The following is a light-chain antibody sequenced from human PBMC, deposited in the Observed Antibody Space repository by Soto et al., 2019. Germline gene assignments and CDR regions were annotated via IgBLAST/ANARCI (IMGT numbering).Light chain of an antibody. Sequence: QSALTQPPSASGSRGQSVTISCTGTSSDVGGYNYVSWFQQHPGKAPKLIIYEVIRRPLGVPNRFSGSKSGNTASLTVSGLQACDEADYHRSSYAGSTVVFGGGTELTVL. V-gene: IGLV2-8*01. CDR1: SSDVGGYNY. J-gene: IGLJ2*01. CDR2: EVI. CDR3: SSYAGSTVV.